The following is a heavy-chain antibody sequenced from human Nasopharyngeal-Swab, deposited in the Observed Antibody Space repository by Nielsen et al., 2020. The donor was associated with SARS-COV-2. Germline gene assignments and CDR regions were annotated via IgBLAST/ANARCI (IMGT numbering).Heavy chain of an antibody. CDR3: ARQQLAFAY. J-gene: IGHJ4*02. Sequence: SETLSLTCTASGGTISSYYWSWIRQPPGKGLEWIGYIYYSGSTNYNPSLNSRVTLSVDTSKTQFSLKLNSVTAADTAVYYCARQQLAFAYWGQGTLVTVSS. CDR1: GGTISSYY. D-gene: IGHD6-13*01. V-gene: IGHV4-59*01. CDR2: IYYSGST.